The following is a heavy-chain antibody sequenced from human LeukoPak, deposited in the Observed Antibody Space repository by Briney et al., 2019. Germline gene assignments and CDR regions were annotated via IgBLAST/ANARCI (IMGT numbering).Heavy chain of an antibody. V-gene: IGHV4-30-4*01. Sequence: SETLSLTCAVYGGSFSGYYWSWIRQPPGKGLEWIGYIYYSGSTYYNPSLKSRVTISVDTSKNQFSLKLSSVTAADTAVYYCATYYYDSSGYSYYFDYWGQGTLVTVSS. CDR1: GGSFSGYY. CDR2: IYYSGST. CDR3: ATYYYDSSGYSYYFDY. J-gene: IGHJ4*02. D-gene: IGHD3-22*01.